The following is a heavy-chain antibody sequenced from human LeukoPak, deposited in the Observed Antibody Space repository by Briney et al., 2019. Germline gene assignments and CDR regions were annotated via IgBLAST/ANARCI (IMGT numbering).Heavy chain of an antibody. Sequence: SETLSLTCTVSGYSITSGYNWAWIRQPPGKVLEWIGSIYHSGSAYYNPSLKSRVTTSVDTSKNQFSLKLSSVTAADTAVYYCVRYCSSTTCYTRAVDYWGQGTLVTVSS. CDR2: IYHSGSA. V-gene: IGHV4-38-2*02. D-gene: IGHD2-2*02. CDR1: GYSITSGYN. J-gene: IGHJ4*02. CDR3: VRYCSSTTCYTRAVDY.